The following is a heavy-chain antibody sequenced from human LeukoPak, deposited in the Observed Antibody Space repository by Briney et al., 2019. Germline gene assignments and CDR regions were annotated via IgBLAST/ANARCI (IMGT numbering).Heavy chain of an antibody. J-gene: IGHJ6*03. CDR1: GFTFSNAW. Sequence: GGSLRLSCAASGFTFSNAWMSWVRQAPGKGLEWVGRIKSKTDGGTTDYAAPVKGRVTISRDDSENTLYLQMNSLKTEDTAVYYCTTDRSYSSSWSLYYYYYYMDVWGKGTTVTVSS. V-gene: IGHV3-15*01. CDR2: IKSKTDGGTT. D-gene: IGHD6-13*01. CDR3: TTDRSYSSSWSLYYYYYYMDV.